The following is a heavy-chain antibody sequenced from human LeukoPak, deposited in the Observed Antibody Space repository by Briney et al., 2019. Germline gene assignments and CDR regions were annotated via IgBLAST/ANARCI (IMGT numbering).Heavy chain of an antibody. J-gene: IGHJ6*03. Sequence: SETLSLTCSVAGGSIINYYGSWIRQSAGTGLEWVGRIYITGSTTYNPSLQSRLSMSVDTSKNQFSLRLRSVSAADTAVYYCARLKYYDSTGYSPGYYMDVWGKGITVTVSS. CDR1: GGSIINYY. D-gene: IGHD3-22*01. V-gene: IGHV4-4*07. CDR2: IYITGST. CDR3: ARLKYYDSTGYSPGYYMDV.